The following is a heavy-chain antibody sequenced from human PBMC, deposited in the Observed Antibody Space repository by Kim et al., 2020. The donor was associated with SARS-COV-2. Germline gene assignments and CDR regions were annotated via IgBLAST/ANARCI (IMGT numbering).Heavy chain of an antibody. J-gene: IGHJ4*02. CDR2: ISSSSSYT. V-gene: IGHV3-11*06. CDR1: GFTFSDYY. CDR3: ARDGEAISGYDFGGGY. Sequence: LSLTCAASGFTFSDYYMSWIRQAPGKGLEWVSYISSSSSYTNYADSVKGRFTISSDNAKNSLYLQMNSLRAEDTAVYYCARDGEAISGYDFGGGYWGQGTLVTVSS. D-gene: IGHD5-12*01.